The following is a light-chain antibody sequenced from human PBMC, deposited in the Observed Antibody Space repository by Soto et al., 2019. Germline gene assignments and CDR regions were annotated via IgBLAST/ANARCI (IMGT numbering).Light chain of an antibody. CDR3: CSYAGSYTLYV. Sequence: QSALTQPRSVSGSPGQSVTISCTGTSRDVGGHDFVSWYQQHPAKAPKLMIFDVTKRPSGVPDRFSGSKSGNTASLTISGLQAEDEADYYCCSYAGSYTLYVFGTGTKVTVL. CDR2: DVT. CDR1: SRDVGGHDF. J-gene: IGLJ1*01. V-gene: IGLV2-11*01.